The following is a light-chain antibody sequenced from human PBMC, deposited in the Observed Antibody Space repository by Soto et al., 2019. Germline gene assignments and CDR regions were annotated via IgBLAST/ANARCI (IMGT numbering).Light chain of an antibody. Sequence: EIVLTQSPGTLSLTPGERATISCRASQTITSDYLAWYQRKPGQAPRLLIYGASSRATGLPDRFSGSGSGTDFTLTISRLEPEDFAVYYCQQDGNSPFTFGQGTKLEIK. CDR2: GAS. CDR1: QTITSDY. J-gene: IGKJ2*01. CDR3: QQDGNSPFT. V-gene: IGKV3-20*01.